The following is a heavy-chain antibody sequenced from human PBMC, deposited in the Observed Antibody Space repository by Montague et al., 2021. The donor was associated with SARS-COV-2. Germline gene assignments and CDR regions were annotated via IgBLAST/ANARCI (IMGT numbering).Heavy chain of an antibody. J-gene: IGHJ4*02. CDR2: ISSRGDHI. Sequence: RLSWSASGFSFSSYEMNWVRQAPGKGLEWLSYISSRGDHIYYTDSVKGRFTVSRDNAGSSLFLQIDSLRVEDTAVYYCATDRRPDSDGSGSLDNWGQGTLVTVSS. D-gene: IGHD3-10*01. CDR1: GFSFSSYE. V-gene: IGHV3-48*03. CDR3: ATDRRPDSDGSGSLDN.